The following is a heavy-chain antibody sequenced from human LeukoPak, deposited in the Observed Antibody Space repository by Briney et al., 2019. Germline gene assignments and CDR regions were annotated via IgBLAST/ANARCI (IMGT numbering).Heavy chain of an antibody. V-gene: IGHV3-30*02. CDR1: GFTFSSYG. J-gene: IGHJ4*02. CDR2: IRYDGNNK. D-gene: IGHD4-17*01. Sequence: RSSHAASGFTFSSYGLQWVLHPPGRGLGRVAVIRYDGNNKYYADSVKGRFTISRDKSKNTLYLQMNSLRAEDTAVYYCAKALTTVTSFDYWGQGTLVSVSS. CDR3: AKALTTVTSFDY.